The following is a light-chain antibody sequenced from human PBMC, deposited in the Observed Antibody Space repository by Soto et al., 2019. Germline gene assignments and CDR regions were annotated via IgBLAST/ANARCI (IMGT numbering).Light chain of an antibody. J-gene: IGKJ2*01. CDR1: QSISSW. CDR3: QKYNSMGT. V-gene: IGKV1-5*01. Sequence: DIQMTKSPSTLSASVGDRVTITCRASQSISSWLAWYQQKPGKAPKLLIYDDSSLESGVPSRFSGSGSGTEFTLTISILQPDDFATYYCQKYNSMGTFGQGTKLEIK. CDR2: DDS.